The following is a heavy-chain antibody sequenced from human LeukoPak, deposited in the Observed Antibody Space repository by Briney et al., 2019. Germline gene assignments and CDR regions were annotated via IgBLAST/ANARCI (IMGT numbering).Heavy chain of an antibody. CDR3: AREVARSHSDSSGSRTFRWLDP. V-gene: IGHV3-48*03. J-gene: IGHJ5*02. CDR2: ISSGGNTI. D-gene: IGHD3-22*01. CDR1: GFTFSSYE. Sequence: GGSLRLSCAASGFTFSSYEMNWVRQAPGKGLEWVSYISSGGNTIYYADSVKGRFTIPRDNAKNSLYLQMKSLRAEDTAVYYCAREVARSHSDSSGSRTFRWLDPWGQGTLVTVSS.